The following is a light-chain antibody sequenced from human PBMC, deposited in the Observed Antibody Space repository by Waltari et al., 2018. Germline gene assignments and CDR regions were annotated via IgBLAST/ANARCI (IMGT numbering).Light chain of an antibody. Sequence: QSALTQPAAVSGTPGQSITIPCTGTSSDVGGHNYVYWYQQHTGKAPKVVTYDVFRPPSPMSTRISASKSVTTASLSFSGIRAETDSNYSCSSYTTNDACIFGTGTRITVL. CDR2: DVF. CDR1: SSDVGGHNY. V-gene: IGLV2-14*01. CDR3: SSYTTNDACI. J-gene: IGLJ1*01.